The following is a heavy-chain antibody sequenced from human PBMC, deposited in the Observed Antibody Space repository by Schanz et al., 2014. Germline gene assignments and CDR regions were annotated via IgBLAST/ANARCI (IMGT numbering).Heavy chain of an antibody. D-gene: IGHD6-13*01. CDR1: GFTFSDYY. V-gene: IGHV3-11*06. Sequence: VQLVESGGGLVKPGGSLRLSCAASGFTFSDYYMSWIRQAPGKGLEWVSYISSSSSYTNYADSVKGRFTISRDNAKNSLYLQMNSLRVEDTAVFYCVKIGYTHWSLDDWGQGILVTVSS. CDR2: ISSSSSYT. CDR3: VKIGYTHWSLDD. J-gene: IGHJ4*02.